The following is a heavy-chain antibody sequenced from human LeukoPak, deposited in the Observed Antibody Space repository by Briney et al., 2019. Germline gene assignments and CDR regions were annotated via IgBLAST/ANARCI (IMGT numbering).Heavy chain of an antibody. CDR1: GFSFSSYG. J-gene: IGHJ4*02. CDR2: ISGGGVTT. CDR3: AKSGYNRFDY. Sequence: PGGSLRLSCAASGFSFSSYGMSWVRQAPGKGLEWVSAISGGGVTTYYADSVKGRFTISRDNSKNTLYLQMNSLRAEDTAVYYCAKSGYNRFDYWGQGTLVTVSS. D-gene: IGHD5-24*01. V-gene: IGHV3-23*01.